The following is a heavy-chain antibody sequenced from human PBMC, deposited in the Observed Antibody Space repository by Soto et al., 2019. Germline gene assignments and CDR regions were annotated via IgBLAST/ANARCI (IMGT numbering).Heavy chain of an antibody. V-gene: IGHV3-74*01. CDR3: ARGIYLKYGLDV. D-gene: IGHD3-16*02. Sequence: EVQLVESGGGLVQPGGSLRLSCAASEFTFNNYWMHWVRQVPGKGLEWVSRSNTDGSTTNYADSVMGRFTISRDNADNTVYLQMNSLRAEDTAVFYCARGIYLKYGLDVWGQGATVTVSS. CDR1: EFTFNNYW. CDR2: SNTDGSTT. J-gene: IGHJ6*02.